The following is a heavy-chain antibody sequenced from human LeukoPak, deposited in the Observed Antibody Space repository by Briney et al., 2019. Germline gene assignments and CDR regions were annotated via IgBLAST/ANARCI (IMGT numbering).Heavy chain of an antibody. CDR2: ISYDGNNK. CDR1: GFTFSSHA. J-gene: IGHJ4*02. CDR3: ARQYVDIVAAGDF. D-gene: IGHD5-12*01. V-gene: IGHV3-30*04. Sequence: GGSLRLSCAASGFTFSSHAMHWVRQAPGKGLEWVAIISYDGNNKYYADSVKGRFTISRDNSKNTLFLQMNSLRAEDTAVYYCARQYVDIVAAGDFWGQGTLVTVSS.